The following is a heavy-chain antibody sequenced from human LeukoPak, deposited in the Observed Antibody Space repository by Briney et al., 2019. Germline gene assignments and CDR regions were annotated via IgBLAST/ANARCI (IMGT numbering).Heavy chain of an antibody. V-gene: IGHV1-69*04. Sequence: SVKVSCKASGYTFTGYYIHWVRQAPGQGLEWMGRIIPILGIANYAQKFQGRVTITADKSTSTAYMELSSLRSEDTAVYYCARDSKEMATIKMYYFDYWGQGTLVTVSS. CDR2: IIPILGIA. CDR1: GYTFTGYY. D-gene: IGHD5-24*01. J-gene: IGHJ4*02. CDR3: ARDSKEMATIKMYYFDY.